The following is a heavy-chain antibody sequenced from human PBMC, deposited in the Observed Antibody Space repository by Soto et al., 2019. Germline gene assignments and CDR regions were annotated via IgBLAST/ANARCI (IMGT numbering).Heavy chain of an antibody. Sequence: GGSLRLSCAASGFTFSNYAMSWVRQAPGKGLEWVSALPERGSSPYYADSVKGRSTISRHHSKNSLYLQMNRPRAADTPVYYFAKMTSVSHGRNYRMDFWGQGTTVT. V-gene: IGHV3-23*01. D-gene: IGHD5-18*01. J-gene: IGHJ6*02. CDR3: AKMTSVSHGRNYRMDF. CDR2: LPERGSSP. CDR1: GFTFSNYA.